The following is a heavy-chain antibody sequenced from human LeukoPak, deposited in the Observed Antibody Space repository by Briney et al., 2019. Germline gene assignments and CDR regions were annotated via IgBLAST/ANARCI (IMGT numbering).Heavy chain of an antibody. CDR3: ARWGYCSSTSCYAHDY. V-gene: IGHV4-39*01. CDR1: GGSISSSSYY. D-gene: IGHD2-2*01. J-gene: IGHJ4*02. CDR2: IYYSGST. Sequence: SETLSLTCTVSGGSISSSSYYWGWIRQPPGKGLEWIGSIYYSGSTYYNPSLKSRVTISVDTSKNQFSLKLSSVTAADTAVYYCARWGYCSSTSCYAHDYWGQGTLVTVSS.